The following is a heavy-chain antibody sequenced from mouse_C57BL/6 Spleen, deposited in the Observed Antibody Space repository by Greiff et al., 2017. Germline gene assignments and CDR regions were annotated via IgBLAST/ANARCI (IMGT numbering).Heavy chain of an antibody. J-gene: IGHJ4*01. Sequence: QVQLKESGAELARPGASVKLSCKASGYTFTSYGISWVKQRTGQGLEWIGEIYPRSGNTYSNEKFKGKATLTADKSSSTAYMELRSLTSEDSAVYFCARNSRDAMDYWGQGTSVTVSS. CDR2: IYPRSGNT. CDR3: ARNSRDAMDY. V-gene: IGHV1-81*01. CDR1: GYTFTSYG. D-gene: IGHD1-1*01.